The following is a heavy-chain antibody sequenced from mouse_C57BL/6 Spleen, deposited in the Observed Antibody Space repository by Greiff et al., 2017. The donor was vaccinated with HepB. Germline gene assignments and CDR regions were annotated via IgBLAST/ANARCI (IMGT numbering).Heavy chain of an antibody. CDR2: IYPGNSDT. CDR1: GYTFTSYW. J-gene: IGHJ4*01. CDR3: TRKRGYDYDEGYAMDY. D-gene: IGHD2-4*01. V-gene: IGHV1-5*01. Sequence: VQLQQSGTVLARPGASVKMSCKTSGYTFTSYWMHWVKQRPGQGLEWKGAIYPGNSDTSYNQKFKGKAKLTAVTSASTAYMELSSLTNEDSAVYYCTRKRGYDYDEGYAMDYWGQGTSVTVSS.